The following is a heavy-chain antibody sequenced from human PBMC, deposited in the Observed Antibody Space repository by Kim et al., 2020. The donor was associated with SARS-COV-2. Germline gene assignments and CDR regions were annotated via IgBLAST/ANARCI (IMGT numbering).Heavy chain of an antibody. J-gene: IGHJ4*02. CDR3: ARERDGYSNRSDY. Sequence: YAQGFTGRFVFSLDTSVSTAYLQISSLKAEDTAVYYCARERDGYSNRSDYWGQGTLVTVSS. D-gene: IGHD4-4*01. V-gene: IGHV7-4-1*02.